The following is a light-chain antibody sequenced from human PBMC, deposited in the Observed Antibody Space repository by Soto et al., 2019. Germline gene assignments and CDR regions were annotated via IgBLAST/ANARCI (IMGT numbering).Light chain of an antibody. Sequence: IQMTQSPSTLSASLGDRVTMPCRASQSLDRDYLAWYQQKPGKAPKLLIYKASTLESGVPSRFSGGGSGTAFSLTINSLQSDDFATYYCHQYDSYPRTFGQGTKG. CDR1: QSLDRDY. J-gene: IGKJ1*01. V-gene: IGKV1-5*03. CDR2: KAS. CDR3: HQYDSYPRT.